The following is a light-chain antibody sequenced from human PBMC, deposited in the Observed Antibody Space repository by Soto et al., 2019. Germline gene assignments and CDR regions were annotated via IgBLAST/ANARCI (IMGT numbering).Light chain of an antibody. V-gene: IGKV3-20*01. CDR2: GAS. CDR3: QQYGSSPIT. CDR1: QSVSSS. J-gene: IGKJ5*01. Sequence: EIVLMQSPGTLSLSPGERATLSCRASQSVSSSLAWYQQKPGQAPRLLIYGASSRATGIPDRFSGSGSGTDFTLTISRLEPEDFAVYYCQQYGSSPITFGQGTRLEIK.